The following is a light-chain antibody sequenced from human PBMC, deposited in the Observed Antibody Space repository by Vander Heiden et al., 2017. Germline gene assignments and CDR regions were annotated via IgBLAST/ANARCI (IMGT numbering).Light chain of an antibody. CDR3: QSADSNGTWV. CDR2: KDD. CDR1: ALANQY. V-gene: IGLV3-25*03. J-gene: IGLJ3*02. Sequence: SSALTQPPSVSVSPGQTARITCSGDALANQYAYWSQQKPGQAPVLVIYKDDERPSGIPERFSGSSSETTVTLTISGVQAEDEADYYCQSADSNGTWVFGGGTKLTVL.